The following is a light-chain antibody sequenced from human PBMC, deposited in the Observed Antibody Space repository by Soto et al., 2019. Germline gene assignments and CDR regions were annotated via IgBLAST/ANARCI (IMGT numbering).Light chain of an antibody. CDR1: ERLSSVY. V-gene: IGKV3-20*01. Sequence: EIVLTQSPGTLSLSPGERATLSCRASERLSSVYLAWYQQRPGQPPRLLIYGASNRATSIPDRFSGSGSGTDFTLIINRLEPEDVAIYYCQQYGGSPRITFGQGTRLEI. J-gene: IGKJ5*01. CDR2: GAS. CDR3: QQYGGSPRIT.